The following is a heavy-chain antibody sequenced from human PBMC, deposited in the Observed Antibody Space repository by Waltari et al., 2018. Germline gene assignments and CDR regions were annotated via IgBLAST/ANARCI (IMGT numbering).Heavy chain of an antibody. Sequence: QVQLVESGGGVVQPGRSLRLSCAASGFTFSSYGMHWVRQAPGKGLEWVAVIWYDGSNKYYAESVKGRFTISRDNSKNTLYLQMNSLRAEDTAVYYCARDEFTMVRGVTLDYWGQGTLVTVSS. V-gene: IGHV3-33*01. J-gene: IGHJ4*02. CDR1: GFTFSSYG. D-gene: IGHD3-10*01. CDR3: ARDEFTMVRGVTLDY. CDR2: IWYDGSNK.